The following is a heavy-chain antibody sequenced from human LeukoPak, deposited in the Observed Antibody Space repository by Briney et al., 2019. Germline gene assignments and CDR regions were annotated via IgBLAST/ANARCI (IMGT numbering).Heavy chain of an antibody. D-gene: IGHD3-10*01. Sequence: GGSLRLSCAASGFTVSSTYMSWVRQTPGKGLEWVSIIYSGGSTYYADSVKGRFTISRDNSKNTLYLQMNSLRAEDTAVYYCARGAMYYYGSGSYLDYWGQGTLVTVSS. J-gene: IGHJ4*02. CDR2: IYSGGST. CDR3: ARGAMYYYGSGSYLDY. CDR1: GFTVSSTY. V-gene: IGHV3-53*01.